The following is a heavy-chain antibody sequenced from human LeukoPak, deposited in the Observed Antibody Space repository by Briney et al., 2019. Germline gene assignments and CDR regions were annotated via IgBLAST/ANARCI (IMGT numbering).Heavy chain of an antibody. D-gene: IGHD4-11*01. CDR2: MNPNSGNT. CDR3: ARLYDYSNYSYDHNWFDP. Sequence: ASVKVSCKASGYTFTSYDINWVRQATGQGLEWMGWMNPNSGNTGYAQKFQGRVTMTRNTSISTAYMELSSLRFEDTAVYYCARLYDYSNYSYDHNWFDPWGQGTLVTVSS. CDR1: GYTFTSYD. J-gene: IGHJ5*02. V-gene: IGHV1-8*01.